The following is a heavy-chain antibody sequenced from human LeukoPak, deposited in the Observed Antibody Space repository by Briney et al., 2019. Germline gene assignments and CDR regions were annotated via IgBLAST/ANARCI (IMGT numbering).Heavy chain of an antibody. Sequence: GGSLGLSCAASGFPFSSYWMSWVRQAPGKGLEGVANIKQDGSEKYYVDSVKGRFAISRDNAKNSLYLQMNSLRAEDTALYYCARRRDGYNFDYYYYMDVWGKGTTVTVSS. CDR1: GFPFSSYW. CDR2: IKQDGSEK. CDR3: ARRRDGYNFDYYYYMDV. D-gene: IGHD5-24*01. J-gene: IGHJ6*03. V-gene: IGHV3-7*03.